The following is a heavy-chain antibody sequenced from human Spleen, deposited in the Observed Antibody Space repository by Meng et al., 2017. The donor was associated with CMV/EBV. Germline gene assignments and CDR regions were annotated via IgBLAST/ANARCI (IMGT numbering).Heavy chain of an antibody. CDR2: ISSSGSTI. CDR3: ASLRFLEWLSAALDI. V-gene: IGHV3-11*04. Sequence: GESLKISCAASGFTFSDYYMSWIRQAPGEGLEWVSYISSSGSTIYYADSVKGRFTISRDNAKNSVYLEMHSLRAEDTAVYYCASLRFLEWLSAALDIWGQGTMVTVSS. CDR1: GFTFSDYY. D-gene: IGHD3-3*01. J-gene: IGHJ3*02.